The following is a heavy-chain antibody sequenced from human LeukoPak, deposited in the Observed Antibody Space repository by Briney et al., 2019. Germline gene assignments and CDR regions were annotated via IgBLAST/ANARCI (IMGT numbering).Heavy chain of an antibody. V-gene: IGHV4-39*07. CDR2: IYYSGTT. CDR3: ARASSGWYRIFDY. CDR1: GGSITSRDYY. J-gene: IGHJ4*02. Sequence: SETLSLTCTVSGGSITSRDYYWGWIRQPPGKGLEWIASIYYSGTTHYNPSHQSRVTMSVDTSKNQFSLKLSSVTAADTAVYYCARASSGWYRIFDYWGQGTLVTVSS. D-gene: IGHD6-19*01.